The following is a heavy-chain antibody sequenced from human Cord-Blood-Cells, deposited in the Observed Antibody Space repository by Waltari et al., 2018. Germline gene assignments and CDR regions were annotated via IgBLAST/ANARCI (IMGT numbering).Heavy chain of an antibody. CDR3: ARLYSSSWYAFDI. Sequence: QVQLVQSGAEVKKPGAPVKVSCKASGYAFTGYYMHWLRQAPGQGLEWMGWINPNSGGTNYAQKFQGRVTMTRDTSISTAYMELSRLRSDDTAVYYCARLYSSSWYAFDIWGQGTMVTVSS. CDR2: INPNSGGT. J-gene: IGHJ3*02. D-gene: IGHD6-13*01. V-gene: IGHV1-2*02. CDR1: GYAFTGYY.